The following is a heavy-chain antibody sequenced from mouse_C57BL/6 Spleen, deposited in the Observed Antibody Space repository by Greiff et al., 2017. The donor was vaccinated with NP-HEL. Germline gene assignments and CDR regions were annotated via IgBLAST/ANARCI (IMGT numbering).Heavy chain of an antibody. Sequence: QVQLKESGAELVRPGASVKLSCKASGYTFTDYYINWVKQRPGQGLEWIARIYPGSGNTYYNEKFKGKATLTAEKSSSTAYMQLSSLTSEDSAVYFCARDGNYDYAMDYWGQGTSVTVSS. D-gene: IGHD2-1*01. V-gene: IGHV1-76*01. CDR2: IYPGSGNT. CDR1: GYTFTDYY. J-gene: IGHJ4*01. CDR3: ARDGNYDYAMDY.